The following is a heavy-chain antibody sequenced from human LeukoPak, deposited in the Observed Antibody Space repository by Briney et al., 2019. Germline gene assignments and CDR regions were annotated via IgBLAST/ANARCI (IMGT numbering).Heavy chain of an antibody. CDR2: IKQDGSEK. D-gene: IGHD1-1*01. J-gene: IGHJ4*02. CDR3: AREWDWNDGMGYFDY. V-gene: IGHV3-7*01. Sequence: PGGSLRLSCAASGFTFSSYWMSWVRQAPGKGLEWVANIKQDGSEKYYVDSVKGRFTISRDNAKNSLYLQMNSLRAEDTAVYYCAREWDWNDGMGYFDYWGQGTLVTVSS. CDR1: GFTFSSYW.